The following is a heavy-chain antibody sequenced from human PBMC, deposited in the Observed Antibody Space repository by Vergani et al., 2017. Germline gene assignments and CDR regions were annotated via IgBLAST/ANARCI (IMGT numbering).Heavy chain of an antibody. V-gene: IGHV1-46*01. J-gene: IGHJ5*02. CDR2: INPSGGST. D-gene: IGHD6-6*01. CDR1: GYTFTSYY. Sequence: QVQLVQSGAEVKKPGASVKVSCKASGYTFTSYYMHWVRQAPGQGLEWMGIINPSGGSTSYAQKFQGRVTMTRDTSTSTVYMELSSLRSEDTAVNYCARITPVAARVAWGQGTLVTVSS. CDR3: ARITPVAARVA.